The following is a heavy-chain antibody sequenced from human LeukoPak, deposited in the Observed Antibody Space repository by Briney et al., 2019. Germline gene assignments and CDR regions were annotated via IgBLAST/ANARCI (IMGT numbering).Heavy chain of an antibody. J-gene: IGHJ4*02. D-gene: IGHD3-3*01. Sequence: ASVKVSCKASGYTFTSYVINWVRQATGQGLEWMGWMNPNSGNTGHAQKLQGRVTITRNTSISTAYMELSSLRSEDTAVYYCARGLRFLEWANDYWGQGTLVTVSS. V-gene: IGHV1-8*03. CDR3: ARGLRFLEWANDY. CDR2: MNPNSGNT. CDR1: GYTFTSYV.